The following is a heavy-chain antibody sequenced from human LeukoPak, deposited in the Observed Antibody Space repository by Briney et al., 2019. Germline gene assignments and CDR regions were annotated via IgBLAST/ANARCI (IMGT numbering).Heavy chain of an antibody. CDR1: GYTFTSYY. V-gene: IGHV1-46*01. Sequence: ASVKVSCKASGYTFTSYYMHWVRQAPGQGLEWMGIINPSGGSTSYAQKFQGRVTMTRDTSTSTVYMELSSLRSEDTAVYYCARPIGLTTVTTRSSYYYGMDVWGQGTTVTVSS. D-gene: IGHD4-17*01. J-gene: IGHJ6*02. CDR2: INPSGGST. CDR3: ARPIGLTTVTTRSSYYYGMDV.